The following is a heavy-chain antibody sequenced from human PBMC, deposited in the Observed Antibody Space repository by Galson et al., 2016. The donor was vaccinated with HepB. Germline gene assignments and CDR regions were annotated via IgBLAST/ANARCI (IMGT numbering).Heavy chain of an antibody. D-gene: IGHD6-13*01. V-gene: IGHV3-23*01. CDR2: ISGSGANT. CDR3: AKDSGSSSWYGGYYFDV. Sequence: SLRLSCAASGFTFADYAMHWVRQGPGKGLEWVSTISGSGANTSYADSAKGRFAISRDNSKNTVYLQMNSLRAEDTAVYYCAKDSGSSSWYGGYYFDVWGQGTLVTVSS. J-gene: IGHJ4*02. CDR1: GFTFADYA.